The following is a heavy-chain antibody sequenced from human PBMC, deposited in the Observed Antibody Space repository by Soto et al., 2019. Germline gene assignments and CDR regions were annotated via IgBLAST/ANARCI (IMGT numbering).Heavy chain of an antibody. V-gene: IGHV2-5*02. CDR1: GFSLSTSGVG. D-gene: IGHD3-10*01. J-gene: IGHJ5*02. CDR3: AHGATAINMVRGAWFDP. Sequence: QITLKESGPTLVKTTQTLTLTCTFSGFSLSTSGVGVGWIRQPPGKALEWFALIYWDDDKRYSPSLKSRLTITKDTAKTQVFLTMTNMDPVNTATYYCAHGATAINMVRGAWFDPWGQGTLVTVSS. CDR2: IYWDDDK.